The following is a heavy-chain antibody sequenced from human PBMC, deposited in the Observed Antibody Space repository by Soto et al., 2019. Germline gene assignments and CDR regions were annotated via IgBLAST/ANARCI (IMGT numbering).Heavy chain of an antibody. CDR1: GFRFFNAW. CDR2: IKSNRAGGTK. D-gene: IGHD2-2*01. V-gene: IGHV3-15*01. Sequence: GGSLRISCAASGFRFFNAWMSWVRQAPGKGLEWVGHIKSNRAGGTKQHSAPVEGRFTISRDDSRNTLYLQMNSLNTEDTAVYYCAADVPDHNAYPLDYLGQGILVTVSS. J-gene: IGHJ4*02. CDR3: AADVPDHNAYPLDY.